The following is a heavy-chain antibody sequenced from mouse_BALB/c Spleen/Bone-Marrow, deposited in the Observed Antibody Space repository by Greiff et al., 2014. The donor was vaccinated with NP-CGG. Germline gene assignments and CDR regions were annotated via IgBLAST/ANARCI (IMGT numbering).Heavy chain of an antibody. V-gene: IGHV1-69*02. CDR2: IDPSDSYT. D-gene: IGHD1-1*01. Sequence: QVQLQQPGAELVKPGASVKLSCKASGYTFTSYWMHWVKQRPGQGLEWIGEIDPSDSYTNYNQKFKGKATLTVDKSSSTAYMQLSSLTSEDSAVYYCARDSITTVEATDYWGQGTTLTVSS. J-gene: IGHJ2*01. CDR3: ARDSITTVEATDY. CDR1: GYTFTSYW.